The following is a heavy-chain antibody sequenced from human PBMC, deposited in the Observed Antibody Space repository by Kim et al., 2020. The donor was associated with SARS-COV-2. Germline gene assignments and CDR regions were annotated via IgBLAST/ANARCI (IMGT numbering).Heavy chain of an antibody. CDR2: IYYSGST. J-gene: IGHJ6*02. V-gene: IGHV4-59*01. CDR3: ARVQNVRDILYAMDV. Sequence: SETLSLTCTVSGGSISSYYWSWIRKPPGKGLEWVGYIYYSGSTNYNPYLKSRGPISLETSKSQFSLTLSSVTAADTAVSYCARVQNVRDILYAMDVWGQGTTVTVSS. D-gene: IGHD3-9*01. CDR1: GGSISSYY.